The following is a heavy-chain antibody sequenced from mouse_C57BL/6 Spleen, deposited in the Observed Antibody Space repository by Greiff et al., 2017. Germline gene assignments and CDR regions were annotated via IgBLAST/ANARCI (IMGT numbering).Heavy chain of an antibody. D-gene: IGHD1-1*01. CDR2: IYPGDGDT. V-gene: IGHV1-82*01. CDR1: GYAFSSSW. CDR3: ARSDTTVAPFAY. J-gene: IGHJ3*01. Sequence: QVQLQQSGPELVKPGASVKISCKASGYAFSSSWMNWVKQRPGKGLEWIGRIYPGDGDTNYNGKFKGKATLTADKSSSTAYMQLSSLTSEDSAVYFCARSDTTVAPFAYWGQGTLVTVSA.